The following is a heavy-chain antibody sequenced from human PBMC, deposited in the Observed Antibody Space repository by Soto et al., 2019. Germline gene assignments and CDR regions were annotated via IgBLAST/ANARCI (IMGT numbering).Heavy chain of an antibody. V-gene: IGHV4-4*07. CDR2: KDGSGSS. CDR1: GGSITNNY. D-gene: IGHD5-12*01. CDR3: ARGVFCGYGGCWGNDDAFDV. Sequence: PSETLSLTCSVSGGSITNNYWSWIRQPAGKGLEWIGHKDGSGSSIYNPSLKSRGTMTVDTSNNHISLKLTSMSAGDTAIYYCARGVFCGYGGCWGNDDAFDVWGQGTMVTVSS. J-gene: IGHJ3*01.